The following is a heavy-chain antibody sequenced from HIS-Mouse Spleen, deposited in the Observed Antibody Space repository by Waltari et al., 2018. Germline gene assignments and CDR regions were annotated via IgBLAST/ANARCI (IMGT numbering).Heavy chain of an antibody. J-gene: IGHJ5*02. CDR2: INPNSGGT. CDR1: GYTFTGYY. V-gene: IGHV1-2*02. Sequence: QVQLVQSGAEVKKPGASVKVSCKASGYTFTGYYMHWGRQAPGQGLEWMGWINPNSGGTNYAQKFQGRVTMTRDTSISTAYMELSRLRSDDTAVYYCARDRGELLRVNWFDPWGQGTLVTVSS. CDR3: ARDRGELLRVNWFDP. D-gene: IGHD1-26*01.